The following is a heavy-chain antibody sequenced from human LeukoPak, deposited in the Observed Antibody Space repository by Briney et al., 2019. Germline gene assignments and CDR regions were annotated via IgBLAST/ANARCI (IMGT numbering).Heavy chain of an antibody. CDR1: GGSIRSYY. D-gene: IGHD6-6*01. J-gene: IGHJ5*02. CDR2: IYYSGSA. V-gene: IGHV4-59*08. CDR3: ARLPPIAGRTARFDP. Sequence: SETLSLTCTVSGGSIRSYYWTWIRQPPGQGLEWIAYIYYSGSANYNPSLKSRVTISVDTSKNQFSLKLRSVTAADTAIYYCARLPPIAGRTARFDPWGQGTLVTVSS.